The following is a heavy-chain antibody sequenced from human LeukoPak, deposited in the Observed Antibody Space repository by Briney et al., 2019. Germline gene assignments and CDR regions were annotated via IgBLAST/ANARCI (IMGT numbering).Heavy chain of an antibody. Sequence: GSSVKVSCKASGGTFTSYAISWVRQAPGQGLEWMGRIIPIFGTANYAQKFQGRVTITTDESTSTAYMELSSLRSEDTAVYYCARTVLDFWSGYYGDYYYYYMDVWGKGTTVTVSS. CDR2: IIPIFGTA. CDR3: ARTVLDFWSGYYGDYYYYYMDV. CDR1: GGTFTSYA. J-gene: IGHJ6*03. V-gene: IGHV1-69*05. D-gene: IGHD3-3*01.